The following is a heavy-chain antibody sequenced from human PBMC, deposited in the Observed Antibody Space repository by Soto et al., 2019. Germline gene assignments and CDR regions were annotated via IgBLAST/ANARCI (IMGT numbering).Heavy chain of an antibody. D-gene: IGHD3-22*01. J-gene: IGHJ3*02. CDR2: ISSSTSYI. Sequence: NPGGSLRLSCAASGFTFSSYSMNWVRQAPGKGLEWVSSISSSTSYIYYADSVKGRFTISRDNAKNSLYLQMNSLRAEDTAVYYCARDLDYYDSSGYLTDAFDIWGQGTMVTVSS. V-gene: IGHV3-21*01. CDR3: ARDLDYYDSSGYLTDAFDI. CDR1: GFTFSSYS.